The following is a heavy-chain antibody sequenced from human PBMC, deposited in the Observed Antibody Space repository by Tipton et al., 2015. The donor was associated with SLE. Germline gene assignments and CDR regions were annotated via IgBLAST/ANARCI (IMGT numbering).Heavy chain of an antibody. J-gene: IGHJ3*02. CDR3: ARDREMAGAFDI. D-gene: IGHD5-24*01. Sequence: TLSLTCTVSGGSVSSGSYYWSWIRQPPGKGLEWIGSIYYSGSTYYNPSLKSRVTISVDTSKNQFSLKLSSVTAADTAVYYCARDREMAGAFDIWGQGTMVTVSS. CDR2: IYYSGST. CDR1: GGSVSSGSYY. V-gene: IGHV4-39*07.